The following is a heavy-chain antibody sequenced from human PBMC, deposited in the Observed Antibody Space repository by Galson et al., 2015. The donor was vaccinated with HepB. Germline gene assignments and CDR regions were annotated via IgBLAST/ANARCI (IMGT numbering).Heavy chain of an antibody. CDR1: GFTFSDTR. J-gene: IGHJ4*01. CDR2: INTDGVTT. V-gene: IGHV3-74*01. Sequence: SLRLSCAASGFTFSDTRMHWVRQTPGKGLVWVARINTDGVTTRYADSVRGRFTISRDNAKSTLHLLMNSLRAEDAAVYYCARDGSGWYFDYWGHGTLVTVPP. CDR3: ARDGSGWYFDY. D-gene: IGHD6-19*01.